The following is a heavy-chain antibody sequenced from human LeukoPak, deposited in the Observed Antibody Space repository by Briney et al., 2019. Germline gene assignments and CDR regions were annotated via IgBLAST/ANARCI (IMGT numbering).Heavy chain of an antibody. J-gene: IGHJ3*02. CDR1: GYIFTSYY. Sequence: ASVKVSCKASGYIFTSYYMNWVRQAPGQGLEWMGIINPTGGSTSYAQKFQGRVTMTRDTSTNTVYMELSSLRSEDTAVYYCARGLTFGGVTNDAFDIWGQGTMVTVSS. CDR2: INPTGGST. D-gene: IGHD3-16*01. V-gene: IGHV1-46*01. CDR3: ARGLTFGGVTNDAFDI.